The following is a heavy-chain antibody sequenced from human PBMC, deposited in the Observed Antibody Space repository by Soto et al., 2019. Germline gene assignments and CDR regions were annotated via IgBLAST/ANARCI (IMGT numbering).Heavy chain of an antibody. CDR1: GFSLSTYHMG. CDR3: AHAGDYGRLTFDH. Sequence: QITLKESGPTLVRPAQTLTLTCDFSGFSLSTYHMGVAWIRQPPGKALEWLALIYWDDDKRYSPSLNDRLAIAKGTSRNQVVLTITNVDPGDTATYFCAHAGDYGRLTFDHWGPGTLVTVSS. V-gene: IGHV2-5*02. CDR2: IYWDDDK. J-gene: IGHJ4*02. D-gene: IGHD3-16*01.